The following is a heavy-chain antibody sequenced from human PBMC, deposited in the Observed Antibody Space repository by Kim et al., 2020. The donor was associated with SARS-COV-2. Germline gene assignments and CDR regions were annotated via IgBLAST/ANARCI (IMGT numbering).Heavy chain of an antibody. CDR2: INHSGST. Sequence: SETLSLTCAVYGGSFSGYYWSWIRQPPGKGLEWIGEINHSGSTNYNPSLKSRVTISVDTSKNQFSLKLSSVTAADTAVYYCAREGYGSGSYYQIDYWGQGTLVTVSS. CDR1: GGSFSGYY. V-gene: IGHV4-34*01. J-gene: IGHJ4*02. D-gene: IGHD3-10*01. CDR3: AREGYGSGSYYQIDY.